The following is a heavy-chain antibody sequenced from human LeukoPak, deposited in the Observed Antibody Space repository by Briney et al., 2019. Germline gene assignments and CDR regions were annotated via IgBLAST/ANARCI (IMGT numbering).Heavy chain of an antibody. J-gene: IGHJ4*02. CDR1: GGSISSGDYY. D-gene: IGHD4-17*01. V-gene: IGHV4-30-4*01. CDR3: AREAHGDWYYFDY. CDR2: IYYSGST. Sequence: SQTLSLTCTVSGGSISSGDYYWSWIRQPPGKGLEWIGYIYYSGSTYYNPSLKSRVTISVDTSKNQFSLKLSSVTAADTAVYYCAREAHGDWYYFDYWGQGTLVTVFS.